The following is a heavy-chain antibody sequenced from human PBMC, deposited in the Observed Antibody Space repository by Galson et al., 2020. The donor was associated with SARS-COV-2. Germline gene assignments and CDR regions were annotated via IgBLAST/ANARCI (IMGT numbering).Heavy chain of an antibody. D-gene: IGHD2-2*01. CDR2: IWYDGSNK. CDR3: AKDLGVVPAAQPSWFDP. CDR1: GFTFSSYG. V-gene: IGHV3-33*06. J-gene: IGHJ5*02. Sequence: GGSLRLSCAASGFTFSSYGMHWVRQAPVKGLEWVAVIWYDGSNKYYADSVKGRFTISRDNSKNTLYLQMNSLRAEDTAVYYCAKDLGVVPAAQPSWFDPWGQGTLVTVSS.